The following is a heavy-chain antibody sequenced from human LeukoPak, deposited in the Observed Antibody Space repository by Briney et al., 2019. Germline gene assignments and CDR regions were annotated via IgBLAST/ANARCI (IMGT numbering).Heavy chain of an antibody. V-gene: IGHV4-34*01. D-gene: IGHD1-26*01. J-gene: IGHJ4*02. CDR2: INHSGST. CDR1: GGSFSGYY. CDR3: ARGRGLGTNYFDY. Sequence: KPSETLSLTCAVYGGSFSGYYWSWIRQPPGKGLEWIGEINHSGSTNYNPSLKSRVTISVDTSKNQFSLKLSSVTAEDTAVYYCARGRGLGTNYFDYWGQGTLVTVSS.